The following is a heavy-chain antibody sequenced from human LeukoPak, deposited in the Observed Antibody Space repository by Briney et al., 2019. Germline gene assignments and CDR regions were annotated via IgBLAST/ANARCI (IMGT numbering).Heavy chain of an antibody. Sequence: SETLSLTCTVSGGSISSGSYYWSWIRQPAGKGLEWIGRIYTSGSTNYNPSLKSRVTISVDTSKNQFSLKLSSVTAADTAVYYCARDGPALDPWGQGTLVTVSS. V-gene: IGHV4-61*02. CDR2: IYTSGST. CDR1: GGSISSGSYY. J-gene: IGHJ5*02. CDR3: ARDGPALDP.